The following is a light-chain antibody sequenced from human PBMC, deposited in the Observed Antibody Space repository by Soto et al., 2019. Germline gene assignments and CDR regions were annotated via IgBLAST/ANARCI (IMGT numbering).Light chain of an antibody. Sequence: DIQMTQSPSSLSASVGDRVTITCRASQSVSTSLNWYQQKPGKAPKFLIYAASSLQSGVPSRFSGSGSGTDFTLAISSLQREDLATYDCQQSSITPYTFGQGTRVEIK. J-gene: IGKJ2*01. CDR3: QQSSITPYT. CDR2: AAS. V-gene: IGKV1-39*01. CDR1: QSVSTS.